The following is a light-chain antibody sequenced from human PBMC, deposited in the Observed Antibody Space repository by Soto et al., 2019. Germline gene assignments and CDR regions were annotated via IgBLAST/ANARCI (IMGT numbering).Light chain of an antibody. J-gene: IGKJ2*01. CDR2: GAS. CDR3: PQYNNWLGT. Sequence: EIVMTQSPATLSVSPGERATLSCSASQSDSSNLAWYQQKPGQAPRLLIYGASTRATGIPARFSGSGSGTEFTLTISSLQSEDFAVYYCPQYNNWLGTFGQGTKLEIK. CDR1: QSDSSN. V-gene: IGKV3-15*01.